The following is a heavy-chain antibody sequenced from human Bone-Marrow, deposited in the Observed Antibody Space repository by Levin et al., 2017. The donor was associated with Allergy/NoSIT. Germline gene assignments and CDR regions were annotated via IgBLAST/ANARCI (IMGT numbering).Heavy chain of an antibody. Sequence: GGSLRLSCAGSGSRFGNYAMHWVRQAPGKGLDWVAVTSHDGGITNYADSVKGRFTVSRDNSKSTLYLQMNGLRSEDTAVYYCARVGYGDYLEYWGQGTVVTVSS. CDR3: ARVGYGDYLEY. CDR1: GSRFGNYA. CDR2: TSHDGGIT. V-gene: IGHV3-30-3*01. J-gene: IGHJ4*02. D-gene: IGHD4-17*01.